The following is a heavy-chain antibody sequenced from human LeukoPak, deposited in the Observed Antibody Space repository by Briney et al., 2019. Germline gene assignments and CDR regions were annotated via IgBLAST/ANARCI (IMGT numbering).Heavy chain of an antibody. CDR3: ASGRQLGY. CDR2: TKEDGSEK. J-gene: IGHJ4*02. V-gene: IGHV3-7*01. CDR1: GFTFSNYW. D-gene: IGHD6-13*01. Sequence: GGSLRLSCAASGFTFSNYWMGWVRQAPGKGLEWVANTKEDGSEKYYVDSVKGRFTISRDNARNSLYLQMNSLRAEDTAVYYCASGRQLGYWGQGTLVTVSS.